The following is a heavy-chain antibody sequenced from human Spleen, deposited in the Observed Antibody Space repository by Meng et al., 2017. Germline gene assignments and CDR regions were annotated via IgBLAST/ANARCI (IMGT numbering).Heavy chain of an antibody. CDR3: ARDQQYYFDY. CDR2: IWYDGSNK. J-gene: IGHJ4*02. CDR1: GFTFSGSA. V-gene: IGHV3-33*08. Sequence: GESLKISCAASGFTFSGSAMHWVRQAPGKGLEWVAVIWYDGSNKYYADSVKGRFTISRDNSKNTLYLQMNSLRAEDTAVYYCARDQQYYFDYWGQGTLVTVSS. D-gene: IGHD6-13*01.